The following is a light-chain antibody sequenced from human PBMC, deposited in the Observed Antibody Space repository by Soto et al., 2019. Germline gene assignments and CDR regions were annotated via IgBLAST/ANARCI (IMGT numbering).Light chain of an antibody. CDR1: SSDVGSYNL. CDR2: EVS. CDR3: CSYAGSSTF. V-gene: IGLV2-23*02. Sequence: SVLPHPASVSGSPGQSITISCPGTSSDVGSYNLVSWYQQHPGKAPKLMIYEVSKRPSGVSNRFSGSKSGNTASLTISGLQAEDEDYYYCCSYAGSSTFFGTGTKVIVL. J-gene: IGLJ1*01.